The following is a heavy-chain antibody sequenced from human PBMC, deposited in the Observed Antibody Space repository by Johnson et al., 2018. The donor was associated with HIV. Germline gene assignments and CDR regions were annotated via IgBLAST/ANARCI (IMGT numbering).Heavy chain of an antibody. CDR1: GFTFSSYA. Sequence: QEQLVESGGGVVQPGRSLRLSCAASGFTFSSYAMHWVRQAPGKGLEWVAVISYDGSNKYSADSVKGRFTISRDNAKNSLSLQMNSLRAEDTAVYYCAREGYYNFWSGADAFDIWGQGTMVTVSS. J-gene: IGHJ3*02. CDR3: AREGYYNFWSGADAFDI. CDR2: ISYDGSNK. V-gene: IGHV3-30-3*01. D-gene: IGHD3-3*01.